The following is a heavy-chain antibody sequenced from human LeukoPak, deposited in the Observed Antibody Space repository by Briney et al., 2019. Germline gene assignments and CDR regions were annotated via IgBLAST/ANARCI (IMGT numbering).Heavy chain of an antibody. CDR2: IKQDGSEK. D-gene: IGHD3-3*01. V-gene: IGHV3-7*01. Sequence: AGGSLRLSCAASGFTFSSYWMSWVRQAPGKGLERVANIKQDGSEKYYVDSVKGRFTISRDNAKNSLYLQMNSLRAEDTAVYYCAREAGYYDPRYDYWGQGTLVTVSS. CDR3: AREAGYYDPRYDY. J-gene: IGHJ4*02. CDR1: GFTFSSYW.